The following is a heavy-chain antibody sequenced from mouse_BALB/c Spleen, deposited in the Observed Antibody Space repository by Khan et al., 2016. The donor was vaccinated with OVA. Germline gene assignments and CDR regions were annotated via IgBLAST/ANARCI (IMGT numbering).Heavy chain of an antibody. Sequence: EVQLQESGPGLVKPSQSLSLTCTVTGYSITSGYAWNWLRQFPGNKLEWMGYISYSGVTSYTPFLKSRISITRDTSKNQFFLQLNSVTTEYTATYYCARGNYYGYYFDYWGQGTTLTVSS. J-gene: IGHJ2*01. CDR2: ISYSGVT. V-gene: IGHV3-2*02. CDR1: GYSITSGYA. D-gene: IGHD1-1*01. CDR3: ARGNYYGYYFDY.